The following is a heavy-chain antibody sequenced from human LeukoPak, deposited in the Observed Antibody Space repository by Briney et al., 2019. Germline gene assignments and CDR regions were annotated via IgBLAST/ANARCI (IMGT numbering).Heavy chain of an antibody. CDR1: GYTFTGYY. D-gene: IGHD6-13*01. J-gene: IGHJ4*02. V-gene: IGHV1-2*02. CDR2: INPNSGGT. CDR3: ARDALIAAAGTDY. Sequence: ASVKVSCKASGYTFTGYYMHWVRQAPGQGLEWMGWINPNSGGTNYAQKFQGRVTMTRDTSISTAYMELSRLRSDDTAVYYCARDALIAAAGTDYWGQGTLVTVSS.